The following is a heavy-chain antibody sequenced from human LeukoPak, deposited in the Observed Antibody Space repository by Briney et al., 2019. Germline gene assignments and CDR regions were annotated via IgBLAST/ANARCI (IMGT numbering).Heavy chain of an antibody. CDR2: FHGSDAST. Sequence: GESLKISCKASGYNFANYCIGWVRQMPGKGLEWMGIFHGSDASTRYSPSFQGLVTISAEKSISTAYLHWSSLSASGTAMYYCVRSPGDGWSFGVDDIWGQGTMVSVSS. CDR1: GYNFANYC. V-gene: IGHV5-51*01. J-gene: IGHJ3*02. D-gene: IGHD5-24*01. CDR3: VRSPGDGWSFGVDDI.